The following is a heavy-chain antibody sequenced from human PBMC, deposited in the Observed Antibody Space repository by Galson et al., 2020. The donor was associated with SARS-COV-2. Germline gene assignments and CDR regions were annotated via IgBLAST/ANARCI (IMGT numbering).Heavy chain of an antibody. D-gene: IGHD4-17*01. CDR1: GFYFNGHG. Sequence: GESLKISCAASGFYFNGHGMHWVRQAPGKGLEWVAVIWSDGSQKNYGDSVKGRFTISRDNSKNTLYLEMNSLRVEDTAMYYCAREVAAGDYAYFDYWGQGSLVTVSS. CDR2: IWSDGSQK. V-gene: IGHV3-33*01. J-gene: IGHJ4*02. CDR3: AREVAAGDYAYFDY.